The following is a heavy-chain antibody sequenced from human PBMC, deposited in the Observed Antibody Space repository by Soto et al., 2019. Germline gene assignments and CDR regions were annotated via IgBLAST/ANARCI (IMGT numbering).Heavy chain of an antibody. CDR1: GGSISSYY. CDR3: ARGGSVVAATSQSYYFDY. V-gene: IGHV4-59*01. J-gene: IGHJ4*02. D-gene: IGHD2-15*01. Sequence: PSETLSLTCTVSGGSISSYYWSWIRQPPGKGLEWIGYIYYSGSTNYNPSLKSRVTISVDTSKNQFSLKLSSVTAADTAVYYCARGGSVVAATSQSYYFDYWGQGTLVTAPQ. CDR2: IYYSGST.